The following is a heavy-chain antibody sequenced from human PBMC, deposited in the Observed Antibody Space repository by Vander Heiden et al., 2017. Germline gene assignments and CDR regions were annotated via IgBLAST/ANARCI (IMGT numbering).Heavy chain of an antibody. D-gene: IGHD5-12*01. CDR2: IYNSGTT. CDR1: GGPISRSSHS. J-gene: IGHJ4*02. Sequence: QLQLQDSRPGLVKPSETLSPTCPVPGGPISRSSHSWGWVRHPPGKPPAGTGQIYNSGTTYYSPSLKSRVTISVDSSKNQFSLKLSSVTAADTAVYFCTGGPVASHQFVYWGQGTPVTVSS. V-gene: IGHV4-39*01. CDR3: TGGPVASHQFVY.